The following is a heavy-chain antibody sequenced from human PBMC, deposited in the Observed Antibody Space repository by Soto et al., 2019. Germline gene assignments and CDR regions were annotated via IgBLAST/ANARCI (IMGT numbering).Heavy chain of an antibody. CDR2: INPSGGST. CDR3: ARDRRYCSGGSCYLAYYYYYGMDV. Sequence: QVQLVQSGAEVKKPGASVKVSCKASGYTFTSYYMHWVRQAPGQGLEWMGIINPSGGSTSYAQKFQGRVTMTRDTSTSTVYMELSSLRSEDTAVYYCARDRRYCSGGSCYLAYYYYYGMDVWGQGTMVTVSS. J-gene: IGHJ6*02. CDR1: GYTFTSYY. V-gene: IGHV1-46*01. D-gene: IGHD2-15*01.